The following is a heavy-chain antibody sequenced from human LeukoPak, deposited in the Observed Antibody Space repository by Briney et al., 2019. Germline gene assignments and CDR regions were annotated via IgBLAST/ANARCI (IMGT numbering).Heavy chain of an antibody. CDR1: GFTFSTYW. CDR2: IKQDGSAK. Sequence: GGALRLSCAASGFTFSTYWMTWVRQAPGKGLEWVANIKQDGSAKYYVDSLRGRFSISRDNVKNSLFLQMNSLSAEDTAVYYCARCPYDSTGYYSVPSHLDYWGQGTLVTVSS. CDR3: ARCPYDSTGYYSVPSHLDY. V-gene: IGHV3-7*01. D-gene: IGHD3-22*01. J-gene: IGHJ4*02.